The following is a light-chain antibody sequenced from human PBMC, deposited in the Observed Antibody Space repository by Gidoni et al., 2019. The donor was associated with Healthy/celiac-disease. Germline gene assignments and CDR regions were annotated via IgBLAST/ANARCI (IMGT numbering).Light chain of an antibody. CDR1: QSVSSSY. CDR2: GAS. CDR3: QQYDNSPIT. Sequence: EIVLTQSSGTVSLSPGERATLTCRASQSVSSSYLAWYQQKPGQAPKLLIYGASSRVTGIPDRFSGSGSGTDFTLTISRLEPEDFAVYYCQQYDNSPITFGQGTRLEIK. J-gene: IGKJ5*01. V-gene: IGKV3-20*01.